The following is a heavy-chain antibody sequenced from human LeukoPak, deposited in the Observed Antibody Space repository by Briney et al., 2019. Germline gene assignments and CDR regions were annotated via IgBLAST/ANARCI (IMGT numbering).Heavy chain of an antibody. D-gene: IGHD3-3*01. CDR1: GFTFSNSG. CDR3: AKGAYYAD. CDR2: ISGSGDST. Sequence: PGGSLRLSCAASGFTFSNSGMNWVRQAPGKGLEWVSTISGSGDSTYYADSVKGRFTSSRDNSKNTLYLQMNSLRAEDTAVYYCAKGAYYADWGQGTLVTVSS. J-gene: IGHJ4*02. V-gene: IGHV3-23*01.